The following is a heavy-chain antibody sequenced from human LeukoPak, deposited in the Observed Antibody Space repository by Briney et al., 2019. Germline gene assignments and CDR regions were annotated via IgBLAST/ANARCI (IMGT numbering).Heavy chain of an antibody. D-gene: IGHD5-18*01. Sequence: GGSLRLSCAASGFTFSNAWMSWVRQAPGKGLEWVGRIKSKTDGGTTDYAAPVKGRFTISRDDSKNTLYLQMNSLKTEDTAVYYCTTEGLWIPGYFDYWGQGTLVTVSS. CDR1: GFTFSNAW. CDR2: IKSKTDGGTT. CDR3: TTEGLWIPGYFDY. V-gene: IGHV3-15*01. J-gene: IGHJ4*02.